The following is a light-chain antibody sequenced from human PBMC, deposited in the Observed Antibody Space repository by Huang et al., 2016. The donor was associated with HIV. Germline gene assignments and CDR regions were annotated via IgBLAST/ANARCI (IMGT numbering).Light chain of an antibody. Sequence: AIRITQSPSSLSASTGDRVTITCRASQGISSYLAWYQQKPGKAPKLLIYGASTLQSGVPSRFSGSGSGTDFTLTISRLQSEDFVTYYCQQYYSYLYTFGQGTKLEIK. V-gene: IGKV1-8*01. CDR2: GAS. J-gene: IGKJ2*01. CDR3: QQYYSYLYT. CDR1: QGISSY.